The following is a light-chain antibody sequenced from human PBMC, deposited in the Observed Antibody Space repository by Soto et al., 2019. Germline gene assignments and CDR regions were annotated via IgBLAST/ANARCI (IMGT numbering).Light chain of an antibody. J-gene: IGKJ3*01. CDR2: GAS. CDR3: QHYGSSPFT. V-gene: IGKV3-20*01. Sequence: EIVLTQSPGTLSLSPGERATLSCRASQSVSSNYLAWYQQKPGQAPRLLIYGASSRATSIPDRFSGSGSGIDFTLTISRLGPEDFAVYYCQHYGSSPFTFGPGTKVDIK. CDR1: QSVSSNY.